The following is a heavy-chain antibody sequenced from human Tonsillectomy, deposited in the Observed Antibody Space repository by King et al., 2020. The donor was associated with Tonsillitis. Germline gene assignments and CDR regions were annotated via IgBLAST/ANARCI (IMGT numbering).Heavy chain of an antibody. CDR2: ISGRGGST. D-gene: IGHD5-12*01. Sequence: VQLQESGGGLVQPGGSLRLSCAASGFTFRSYAMSWVRQAPGKGLEWVSGISGRGGSTYSADSVKGRFTISRDNSKNTLFLQMNSLRVEDTAVYYCAKDKVATMPRDAFDFWGQGTMVTVSS. V-gene: IGHV3-23*01. CDR3: AKDKVATMPRDAFDF. CDR1: GFTFRSYA. J-gene: IGHJ3*01.